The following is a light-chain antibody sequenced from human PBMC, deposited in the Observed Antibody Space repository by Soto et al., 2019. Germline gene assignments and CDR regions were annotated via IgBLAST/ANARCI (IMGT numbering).Light chain of an antibody. Sequence: DIVMTQSPDSLAVSLGERATINCRSSQNVLDNSNNNKYLAWYQQKPGQPPKLLIYWASTRESGVPDRFSGSGSGTDFTLTISSLQAEDVAVYYCQQYYSIPWTFGQGTKVEIK. J-gene: IGKJ1*01. CDR2: WAS. CDR1: QNVLDNSNNNKY. V-gene: IGKV4-1*01. CDR3: QQYYSIPWT.